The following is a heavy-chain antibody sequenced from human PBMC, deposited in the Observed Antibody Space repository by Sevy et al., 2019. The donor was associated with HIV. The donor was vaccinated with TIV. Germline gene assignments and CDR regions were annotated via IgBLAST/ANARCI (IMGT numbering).Heavy chain of an antibody. D-gene: IGHD2-2*01. Sequence: GGSLRLSCAASGFTFDDYSMHWVRQAPGKGLEWVSGISWNSGSIGYAYSVKGRFTISRNNAKNSLYLQMNSLRAEDTALYYSAKGGYCSSTSCLNFGMDVWGQGTTVTVSS. CDR3: AKGGYCSSTSCLNFGMDV. CDR2: ISWNSGSI. V-gene: IGHV3-9*01. J-gene: IGHJ6*02. CDR1: GFTFDDYS.